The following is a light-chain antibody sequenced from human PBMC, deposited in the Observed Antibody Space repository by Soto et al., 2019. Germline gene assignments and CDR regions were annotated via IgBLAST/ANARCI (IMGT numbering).Light chain of an antibody. V-gene: IGLV2-11*01. CDR1: SSDVGRYDY. J-gene: IGLJ1*01. CDR3: CSFAGSYSYV. CDR2: GVT. Sequence: QSALTQPRSVSASPGQSVTISCTGTSSDVGRYDYVSWYQQHPGKAPKLIVYGVTERPSGVPDRFSGSKSGNTASLTISGLQAEDEADYSCCSFAGSYSYVFGTATKLTVL.